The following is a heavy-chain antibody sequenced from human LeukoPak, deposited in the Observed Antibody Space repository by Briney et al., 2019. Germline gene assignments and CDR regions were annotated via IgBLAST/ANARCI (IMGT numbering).Heavy chain of an antibody. D-gene: IGHD6-13*01. CDR2: INHSGST. V-gene: IGHV4-34*01. CDR3: ARAAAVMFDP. CDR1: GGSFSGYY. Sequence: SETLSLTCAVYGGSFSGYYRSWIRQPPGKGLEWIGEINHSGSTNYSPSLKSRVTISVDTSKNQFSLKLSSVTAADTAVYYCARAAAVMFDPWGQGTLVTVSS. J-gene: IGHJ5*02.